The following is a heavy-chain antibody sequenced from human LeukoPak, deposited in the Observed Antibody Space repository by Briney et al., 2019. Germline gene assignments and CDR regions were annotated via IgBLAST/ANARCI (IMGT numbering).Heavy chain of an antibody. CDR1: GGSISSYY. CDR3: ASTAKSGSDY. V-gene: IGHV4-59*01. D-gene: IGHD3-10*01. J-gene: IGHJ4*02. Sequence: SETLSLTCTVSGGSISSYYWSWVRQPPGKGLEWGGYIYYSGSTNYNPSLTSRVTISVDTSKHQFSLKLSSVTAADTAVYYCASTAKSGSDYWGQGTLVTVSS. CDR2: IYYSGST.